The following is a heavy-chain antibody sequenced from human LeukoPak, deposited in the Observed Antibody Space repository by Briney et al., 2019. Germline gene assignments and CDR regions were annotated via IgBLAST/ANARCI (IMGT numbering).Heavy chain of an antibody. V-gene: IGHV3-21*01. CDR2: ISSSSSYI. J-gene: IGHJ3*02. Sequence: GGSLRLSCAASGFTFSSYSMNWVRQAPGKGLEWVSSISSSSSYIYYADSVKSRFTISRDNAKNSLYLQMNSLRAEDTAVYYCARDALVAHAFDIWGQGTMVTVSS. D-gene: IGHD5-12*01. CDR3: ARDALVAHAFDI. CDR1: GFTFSSYS.